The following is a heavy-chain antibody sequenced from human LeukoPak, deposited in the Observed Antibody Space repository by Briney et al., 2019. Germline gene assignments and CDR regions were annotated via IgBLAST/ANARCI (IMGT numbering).Heavy chain of an antibody. CDR1: GFTFSSYG. J-gene: IGHJ4*02. CDR3: VRSNPTWDDY. Sequence: GGSLRLSCAASGFTFSSYGMHWVRQAPGKGLEWVAVILSDGSKEFYTDSVKGRFTISRDNAKNSLFLQMNSLRAEDTAVYYCVRSNPTWDDYWGQGTLVTVSS. D-gene: IGHD1-26*01. V-gene: IGHV3-33*01. CDR2: ILSDGSKE.